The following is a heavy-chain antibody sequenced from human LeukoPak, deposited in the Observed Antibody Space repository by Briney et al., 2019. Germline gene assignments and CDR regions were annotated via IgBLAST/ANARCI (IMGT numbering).Heavy chain of an antibody. V-gene: IGHV4-39*07. Sequence: PSETLSLTCTVSGGSISSSSYYWGWIRQPPGKGLEWIGSIYYSGSTYYNPSLKSRVTISVDTSKNQFSLKLSSVTAADTAVYYCARDFSDRGYSYGYFDYWGQGTLVTVSS. J-gene: IGHJ4*02. CDR1: GGSISSSSYY. CDR2: IYYSGST. D-gene: IGHD5-18*01. CDR3: ARDFSDRGYSYGYFDY.